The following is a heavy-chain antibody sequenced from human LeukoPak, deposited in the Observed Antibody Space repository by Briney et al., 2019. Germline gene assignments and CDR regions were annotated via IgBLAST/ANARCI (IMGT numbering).Heavy chain of an antibody. CDR1: GFAFSRYS. J-gene: IGHJ3*02. Sequence: GGSLRLSCAATGFAFSRYSMNWVRQAPGKGLEWVSSISSSSSYIYYADSVKGRFTISRDNAKNSLYLQMNSLRAEDTAVYYCARDQGITMIVVDNDAFDIWGQGTMVTVSS. CDR2: ISSSSSYI. CDR3: ARDQGITMIVVDNDAFDI. V-gene: IGHV3-21*01. D-gene: IGHD3-22*01.